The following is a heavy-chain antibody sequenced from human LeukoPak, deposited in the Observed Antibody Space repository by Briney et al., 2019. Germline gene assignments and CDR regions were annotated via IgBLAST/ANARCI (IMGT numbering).Heavy chain of an antibody. V-gene: IGHV4-38-2*01. Sequence: PSETLSLTCALSGYSISSGYYWGWIRQPPGKGLEWIGSIYHSGSTYYNPSLKSRVTISVDTSKNQFSLKLSSVTAADTAVYYCARRLNGGSTIFGGDNWFDPWGQGTLVTVSS. CDR1: GYSISSGYY. CDR2: IYHSGST. CDR3: ARRLNGGSTIFGGDNWFDP. D-gene: IGHD3-3*01. J-gene: IGHJ5*02.